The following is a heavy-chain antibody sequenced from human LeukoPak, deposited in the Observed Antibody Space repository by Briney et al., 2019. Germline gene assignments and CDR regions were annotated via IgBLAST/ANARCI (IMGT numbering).Heavy chain of an antibody. V-gene: IGHV1-3*01. J-gene: IGHJ4*02. CDR2: INAGNGNT. D-gene: IGHD6-13*01. Sequence: ASVKVSCKASGYTFTSYAMHWVRQAPGQRLEWMGWINAGNGNTKYSQKFQGRVTITRDTSASTAYMELSSLRSEDTAVYYCARDSRGIAAADYWGQGTLVTVSS. CDR1: GYTFTSYA. CDR3: ARDSRGIAAADY.